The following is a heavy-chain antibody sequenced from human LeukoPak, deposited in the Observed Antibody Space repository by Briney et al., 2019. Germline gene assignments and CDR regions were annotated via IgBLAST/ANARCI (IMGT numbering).Heavy chain of an antibody. V-gene: IGHV3-30*03. CDR1: GFTFSSYG. CDR2: ISYDGSNK. Sequence: GGSLRLSCAASGFTFSSYGMHWVRQAPGKGLEWVAVISYDGSNKYYADSVKGRFTISRDNSKNTLYLQMNSLRAEDTAVYYCTRNRDVRSYYYYYMDVWGKGTTVTVSS. J-gene: IGHJ6*03. CDR3: TRNRDVRSYYYYYMDV. D-gene: IGHD5-24*01.